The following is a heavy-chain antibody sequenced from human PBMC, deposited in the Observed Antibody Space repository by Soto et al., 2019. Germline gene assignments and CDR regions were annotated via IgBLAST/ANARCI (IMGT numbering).Heavy chain of an antibody. CDR2: INSDGSTV. D-gene: IGHD3-10*01. CDR3: ARDRGYPDSFDI. J-gene: IGHJ3*02. CDR1: GFNFGPFW. Sequence: GGSLRLSCAASGFNFGPFWMHWVRQAPGKGLVWVAHINSDGSTVVYADSVKGRFTISRDNAKNTLYLQMNSLRVEDTAVYFCARDRGYPDSFDIWGQGTMVTVSS. V-gene: IGHV3-74*01.